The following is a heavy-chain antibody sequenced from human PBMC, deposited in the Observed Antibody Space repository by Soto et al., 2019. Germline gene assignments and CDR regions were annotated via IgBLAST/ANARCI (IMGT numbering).Heavy chain of an antibody. CDR1: GFNFGSYT. V-gene: IGHV1-3*01. CDR2: INAGDGDT. D-gene: IGHD3-10*01. J-gene: IGHJ1*01. CDR3: ASARQVSVVRAQTLFD. Sequence: QVHLAQPGAEVKKPGASVRLSCKGSGFNFGSYTMHWVRQAPGQGLEWMGWINAGDGDTRYSQKFRVRVTITRDATAATLYLDLSSLTSDDTAVYFCASARQVSVVRAQTLFDWGQGTLVTVAS.